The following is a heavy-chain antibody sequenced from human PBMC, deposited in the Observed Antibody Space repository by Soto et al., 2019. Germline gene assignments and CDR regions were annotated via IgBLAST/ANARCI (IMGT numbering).Heavy chain of an antibody. V-gene: IGHV1-69*12. CDR2: IIPIFGTA. CDR3: ARTTNYYDSSGLEY. CDR1: GGTFSSYA. Sequence: QVQLVQSGAEVKKPGSSVKVSCKASGGTFSSYAISWVLQAPGQGLEWMGGIIPIFGTANYAQKFQGRVTITADESTSTAYMELSSLRSEDTAVYYCARTTNYYDSSGLEYWGQGTLVTVSS. J-gene: IGHJ4*02. D-gene: IGHD3-22*01.